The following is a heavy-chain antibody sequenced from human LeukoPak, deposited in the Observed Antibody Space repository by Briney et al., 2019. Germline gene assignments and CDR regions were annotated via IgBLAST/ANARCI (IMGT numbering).Heavy chain of an antibody. CDR2: ISGSGGST. J-gene: IGHJ4*02. CDR3: AKEGYSSSWFTPSALDN. CDR1: GFTFSSYA. Sequence: GGSLRLSCAASGFTFSSYAMSWVRQAPGKGLEWVSAISGSGGSTYYADSVKGRFTISRDNSKNTLYLQMNSLRAEDTAVYYCAKEGYSSSWFTPSALDNWGQGTLVTVSS. V-gene: IGHV3-23*01. D-gene: IGHD6-13*01.